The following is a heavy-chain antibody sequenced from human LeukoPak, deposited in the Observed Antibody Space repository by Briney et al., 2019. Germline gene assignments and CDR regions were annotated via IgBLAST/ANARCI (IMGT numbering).Heavy chain of an antibody. J-gene: IGHJ6*03. CDR2: MNPNSGNT. Sequence: ASVKVSCKASGYTFTSYDINWVRQATGQGLEWMGWMNPNSGNTGYAQKFQGRVTMTRNTSISTAYMELSSLRSGDTAVYYCARGRYGDYYYHYMDVWGKGTTVTVSS. V-gene: IGHV1-8*01. CDR3: ARGRYGDYYYHYMDV. CDR1: GYTFTSYD. D-gene: IGHD1-1*01.